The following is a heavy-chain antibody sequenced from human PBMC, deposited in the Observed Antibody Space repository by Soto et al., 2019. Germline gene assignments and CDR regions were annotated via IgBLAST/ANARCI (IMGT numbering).Heavy chain of an antibody. Sequence: EVQLVESGGGLVKPGGSLRLSCAASGITFSDAWMSWVRQAPGKGLEWVGRIKTKADGETTDYAAPVKGRFTISRDDSKNMLYLQMNGLKIEDTAVFYCTTASGSYYGEDFWGQGTLDTVSS. V-gene: IGHV3-15*01. D-gene: IGHD1-26*01. CDR2: IKTKADGETT. CDR3: TTASGSYYGEDF. J-gene: IGHJ4*02. CDR1: GITFSDAW.